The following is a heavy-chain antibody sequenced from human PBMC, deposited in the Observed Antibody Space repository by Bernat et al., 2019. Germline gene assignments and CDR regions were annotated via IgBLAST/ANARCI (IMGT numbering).Heavy chain of an antibody. Sequence: EVQLLESGGGLVQPGGSLRLSGAASGFTFSNYAMSWVRQAPGKGLEWVSTISGSGDSTYYADSVKGRFTISRDNSKNTLFLQMNSLRAEDTALYYCAKDRRVVTGVGRQNFDHWGQGSLVTVSS. CDR2: ISGSGDST. CDR1: GFTFSNYA. V-gene: IGHV3-23*01. CDR3: AKDRRVVTGVGRQNFDH. J-gene: IGHJ4*02. D-gene: IGHD2-21*02.